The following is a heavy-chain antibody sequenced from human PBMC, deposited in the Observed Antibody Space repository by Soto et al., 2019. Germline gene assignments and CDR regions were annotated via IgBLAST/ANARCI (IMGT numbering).Heavy chain of an antibody. CDR1: GGSISSSNW. D-gene: IGHD4-17*01. Sequence: SETLSLTCAVSGGSISSSNWWSWVRQPPGKGLEWIGEIYHSGSTNYNPSLKSRVTISVDKSKNQFSLKLSSVTAADTAVYYCARILNDYGGNTFDYWGQGTLVTVSS. J-gene: IGHJ4*02. V-gene: IGHV4-4*02. CDR2: IYHSGST. CDR3: ARILNDYGGNTFDY.